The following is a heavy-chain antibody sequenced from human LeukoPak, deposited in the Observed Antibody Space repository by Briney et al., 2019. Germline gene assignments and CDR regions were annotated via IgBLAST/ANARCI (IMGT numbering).Heavy chain of an antibody. CDR2: IKQDGSEK. J-gene: IGHJ4*02. CDR1: GFTSSSYW. CDR3: ARARYDSSGCLDY. V-gene: IGHV3-7*01. D-gene: IGHD3-22*01. Sequence: GGSLRLSCVGSGFTSSSYWMSWVRQAPGKGLEWVAHIKQDGSEKYYVESVKGRFSISRDNAKNSLYLQVNSLRAEDTAVYYCARARYDSSGCLDYWGQGTLVTVSS.